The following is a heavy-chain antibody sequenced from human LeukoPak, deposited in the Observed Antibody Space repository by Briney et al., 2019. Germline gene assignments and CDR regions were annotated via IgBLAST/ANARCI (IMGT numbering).Heavy chain of an antibody. CDR1: GDSVTSGHYY. V-gene: IGHV4-61*03. CDR2: IHYSGST. Sequence: SETLSLTCTVSGDSVTSGHYYWTWIRQPPGKGLEWIGYIHYSGSTNYNPSLKSRLTISIDTSKNHFSLKLSSVTTTDTAVYYCARAPSYYWYFDVWGRGTPVTVSS. CDR3: ARAPSYYWYFDV. J-gene: IGHJ2*01.